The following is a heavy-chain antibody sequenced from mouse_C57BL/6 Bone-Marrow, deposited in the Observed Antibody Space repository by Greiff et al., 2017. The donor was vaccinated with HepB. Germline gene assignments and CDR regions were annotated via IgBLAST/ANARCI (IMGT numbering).Heavy chain of an antibody. CDR3: ARHQVLTTVVATDYAMDY. J-gene: IGHJ4*01. CDR2: FYPGSGSI. V-gene: IGHV1-62-2*01. Sequence: QVQLKQSGAELVKPGASVKLSCKASGYTFTEYTIHWVKRRSGQGLEWIGWFYPGSGSIKYNEKFKDKATLTADKSSSTVYMELSRLTSEDSAVYFCARHQVLTTVVATDYAMDYWGQGTSVTVSS. D-gene: IGHD1-1*01. CDR1: GYTFTEYT.